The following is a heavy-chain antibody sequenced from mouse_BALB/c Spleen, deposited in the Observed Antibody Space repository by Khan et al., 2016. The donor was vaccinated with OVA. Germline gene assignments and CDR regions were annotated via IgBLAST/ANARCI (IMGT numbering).Heavy chain of an antibody. CDR1: GYTFTSYW. Sequence: QVQLKESGAELAKPGASVKMSCKASGYTFTSYWMHWIKQRPGQGLEWIGYINPTSGYTDYNQKLKDKATLTADKSSSTAYMQLSSLTSYDSAVYYCARDRIDYWGQGTALTVSS. CDR2: INPTSGYT. CDR3: ARDRIDY. V-gene: IGHV1-7*01. J-gene: IGHJ2*01.